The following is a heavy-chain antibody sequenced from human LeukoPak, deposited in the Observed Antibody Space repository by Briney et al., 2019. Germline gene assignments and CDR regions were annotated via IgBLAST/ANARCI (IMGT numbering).Heavy chain of an antibody. J-gene: IGHJ4*02. D-gene: IGHD7-27*01. CDR1: GFTFSSYA. V-gene: IGHV3-30-3*01. Sequence: PGRSLRLSCAASGFTFSSYALHWVRQAPGKGLEWVAVISYDGSNKYYADSVKGRFTISRDNSKNTLYLQMNSLRAEDTAVYYCARDIAPGDRGGFDDWGQGTLVTVSS. CDR3: ARDIAPGDRGGFDD. CDR2: ISYDGSNK.